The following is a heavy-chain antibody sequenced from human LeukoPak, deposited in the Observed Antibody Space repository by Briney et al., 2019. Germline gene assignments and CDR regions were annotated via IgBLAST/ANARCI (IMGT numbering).Heavy chain of an antibody. CDR2: IYHSGST. CDR3: ARAPTADY. J-gene: IGHJ4*02. Sequence: GSLRLSCAASGFTFSSYEMNWVRQAPGKGLEWIGSIYHSGSTYYNPSLKSRVTISVDTSKNQFSLKLSSVTAADTAVYYCARAPTADYWGQGTLVTVSS. D-gene: IGHD2-15*01. V-gene: IGHV4-38-2*01. CDR1: GFTFSSYE.